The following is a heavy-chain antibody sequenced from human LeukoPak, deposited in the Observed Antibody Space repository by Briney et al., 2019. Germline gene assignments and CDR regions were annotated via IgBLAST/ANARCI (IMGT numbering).Heavy chain of an antibody. CDR2: IYYSGST. CDR3: ARDSLPSVFDFDY. CDR1: GGSISSYY. Sequence: PSETLSLTCAVSGGSISSYYWSWIRQPPGKGLEWIGYIYYSGSTNYNPSLKSRVTISVDTSKNQFSLKLSSVTAADTAVYYCARDSLPSVFDFDYWGQGTMVTVSS. J-gene: IGHJ4*02. V-gene: IGHV4-59*01. D-gene: IGHD3-16*01.